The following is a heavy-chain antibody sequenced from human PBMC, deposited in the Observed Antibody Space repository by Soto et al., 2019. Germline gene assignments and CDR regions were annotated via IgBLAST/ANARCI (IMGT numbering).Heavy chain of an antibody. CDR1: GFTFNSYA. V-gene: IGHV3-23*01. Sequence: PGGSLRLSCAASGFTFNSYAMSWVRQAPEAGLEWVSTISAVGGSTYYADSVKGRFTISRDNSKNTLYLQMNSLRADDTAVYYCAKLSTGSYWYFDLWGRGTLVTAPQ. CDR2: ISAVGGST. CDR3: AKLSTGSYWYFDL. J-gene: IGHJ2*01. D-gene: IGHD6-19*01.